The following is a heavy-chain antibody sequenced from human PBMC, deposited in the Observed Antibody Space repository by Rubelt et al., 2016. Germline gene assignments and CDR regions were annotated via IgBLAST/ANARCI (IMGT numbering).Heavy chain of an antibody. Sequence: QVQLVQSGSELKKPGASVKVSCKASGYTFTSYAMNWVRQAPGQGLEWMGWIKPNTGNPTYAQGFTGRFVFSLDTSVSTAYLQISSLKAEDTAVYYCARVIAAAGRDGNYFDYWGQGTLVTVSS. J-gene: IGHJ4*02. CDR2: IKPNTGNP. CDR1: GYTFTSYA. D-gene: IGHD6-13*01. CDR3: ARVIAAAGRDGNYFDY. V-gene: IGHV7-4-1*02.